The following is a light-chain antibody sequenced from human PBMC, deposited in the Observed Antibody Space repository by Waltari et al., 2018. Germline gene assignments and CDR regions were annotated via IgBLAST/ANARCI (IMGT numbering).Light chain of an antibody. CDR2: EVI. V-gene: IGLV2-23*02. CDR1: SSDVGNYNL. J-gene: IGLJ2*01. Sequence: QSALTQPASVSGSPGQSITISCTGTSSDVGNYNLVSWYQQHPGKVPKLMIYEVIKRPSGVANRCSGSKSGNTASLTISGLQAEDEADYYCCSYVGGSSLIFGGGTKLTVL. CDR3: CSYVGGSSLI.